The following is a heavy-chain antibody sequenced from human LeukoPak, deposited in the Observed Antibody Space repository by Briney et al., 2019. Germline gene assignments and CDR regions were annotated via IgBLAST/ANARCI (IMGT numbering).Heavy chain of an antibody. D-gene: IGHD3-10*01. CDR2: IIPIFGTA. J-gene: IGHJ6*03. V-gene: IGHV1-69*13. CDR3: ARDTGKYGSGIFRKPEKTTEDRDHYYYYMDV. Sequence: SVKVSCKASGGTFSSYAISWVRQAPGQGLEWMGGIIPIFGTANYAQKFQGRVTITADESTSTAYMELSSLRSEDTAVYYCARDTGKYGSGIFRKPEKTTEDRDHYYYYMDVWGKGTTVTISS. CDR1: GGTFSSYA.